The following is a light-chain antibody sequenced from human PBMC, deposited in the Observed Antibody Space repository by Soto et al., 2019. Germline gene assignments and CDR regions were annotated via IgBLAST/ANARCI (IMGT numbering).Light chain of an antibody. V-gene: IGKV1-39*01. CDR2: AAS. CDR1: QDISNY. J-gene: IGKJ1*01. CDR3: QQSYSSPPT. Sequence: DIQMTPSPSSLSASVGDRVTITCQASQDISNYLNWYQQKPGKAPKLLIFAASSLQSGVPSRFSGSRSGPDFTLTISSLQPEDFATYYCQQSYSSPPTFGQGTKVDIK.